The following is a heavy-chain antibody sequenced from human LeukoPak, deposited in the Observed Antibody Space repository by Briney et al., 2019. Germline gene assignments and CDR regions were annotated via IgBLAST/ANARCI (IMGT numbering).Heavy chain of an antibody. J-gene: IGHJ4*02. CDR3: ARDVITMGGGFNY. Sequence: GGSLRLPCAASGFTFSNYWMSWVRQAPGKGLEWVANIKQDGSEKYYVDSVEGRFTISRDNAENSLYLQMNSLRVEDMAVYYCARDVITMGGGFNYWGQGTLVTVSS. V-gene: IGHV3-7*01. CDR1: GFTFSNYW. CDR2: IKQDGSEK. D-gene: IGHD1-14*01.